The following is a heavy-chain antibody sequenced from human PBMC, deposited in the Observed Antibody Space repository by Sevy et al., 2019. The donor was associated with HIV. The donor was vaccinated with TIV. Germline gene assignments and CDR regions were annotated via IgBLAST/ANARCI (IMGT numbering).Heavy chain of an antibody. V-gene: IGHV3-7*03. Sequence: GGSLRLSCAASGFIFNDYWMHWVRQAPGKGLEWVANINEDGSKQYYVDSVKGRFTISRDNAKSSVFLEMNSLRVDDAAIYYRARAIGISASFWGQGTLLTVSS. CDR2: INEDGSKQ. D-gene: IGHD2-15*01. CDR3: ARAIGISASF. J-gene: IGHJ4*02. CDR1: GFIFNDYW.